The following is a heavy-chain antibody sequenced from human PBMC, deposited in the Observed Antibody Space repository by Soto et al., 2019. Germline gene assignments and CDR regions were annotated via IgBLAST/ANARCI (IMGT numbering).Heavy chain of an antibody. CDR2: VENSGST. CDR1: CGSVSSESYY. V-gene: IGHV4-61*01. Sequence: SETLSLTCSVSCGSVSSESYYWSWIRQTPGKGLEWIGNVENSGSTKYNPSLKSRVTISVDTSKNQFSLKLSSVTGADTAMYYCAKCGASNTCIPTGFDPWGPGTLVTVSS. J-gene: IGHJ5*02. D-gene: IGHD2-15*01. CDR3: AKCGASNTCIPTGFDP.